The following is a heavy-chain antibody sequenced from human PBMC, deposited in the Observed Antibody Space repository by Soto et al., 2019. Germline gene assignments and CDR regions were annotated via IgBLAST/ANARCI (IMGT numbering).Heavy chain of an antibody. J-gene: IGHJ6*02. CDR1: GFTFSSYS. CDR2: ISSSSSTI. Sequence: EVQLVESGGGLVQPGGSLRLSCAASGFTFSSYSMNWVRQAPGKGLEWVSYISSSSSTIYYADSVKGRFTISRDNAKNSLYLQMNSQRAEDTAVYYCARDVAAIAPDYGMDVWGQGTTVTVSS. V-gene: IGHV3-48*01. CDR3: ARDVAAIAPDYGMDV. D-gene: IGHD6-13*01.